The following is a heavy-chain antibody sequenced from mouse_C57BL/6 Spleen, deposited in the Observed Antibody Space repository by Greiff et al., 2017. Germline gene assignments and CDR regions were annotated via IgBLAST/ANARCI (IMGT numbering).Heavy chain of an antibody. J-gene: IGHJ2*01. CDR1: GYSFTDYN. Sequence: VQLKQSGPELVKPGASVKISCKASGYSFTDYNLNWVKQSNGKSLEWIGVINPIYGTTSYNQKFKGKATLTVDQSSSTAYMQLNSLTSEDSAVYYCARPYYYGSSLVFDYWGQGTTLTVSS. V-gene: IGHV1-39*01. CDR3: ARPYYYGSSLVFDY. CDR2: INPIYGTT. D-gene: IGHD1-1*01.